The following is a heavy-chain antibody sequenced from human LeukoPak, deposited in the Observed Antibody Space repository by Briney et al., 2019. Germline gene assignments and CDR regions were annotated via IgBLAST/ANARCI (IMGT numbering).Heavy chain of an antibody. CDR1: GFTFSSAW. CDR2: IKSKTDGGTT. D-gene: IGHD3-22*01. J-gene: IGHJ3*02. V-gene: IGHV3-15*01. Sequence: PGGSLRLSCATSGFTFSSAWMTWVRQAPGKGLEWVGRIKSKTDGGTTDYATPVKGRFIISRDDSQNTLYLQMNSLKTEDTAVYYCARDWGETYYYDSSGYRDAFDIWGQGTMVTVSS. CDR3: ARDWGETYYYDSSGYRDAFDI.